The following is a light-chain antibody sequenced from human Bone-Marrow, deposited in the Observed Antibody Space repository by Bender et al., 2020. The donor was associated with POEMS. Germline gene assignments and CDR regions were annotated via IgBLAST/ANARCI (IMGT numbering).Light chain of an antibody. CDR3: SSYIGNSMYV. J-gene: IGLJ1*01. Sequence: QSALTQPASVSGSPGQSITISCTGTSSDVGGYNLVSWYQQLPGKAPKVMIFESTRRPSGVSSRFSGSRSGDTASLTISGLQTEDEADYYCSSYIGNSMYVFGTGTKVTVL. CDR1: SSDVGGYNL. CDR2: EST. V-gene: IGLV2-23*01.